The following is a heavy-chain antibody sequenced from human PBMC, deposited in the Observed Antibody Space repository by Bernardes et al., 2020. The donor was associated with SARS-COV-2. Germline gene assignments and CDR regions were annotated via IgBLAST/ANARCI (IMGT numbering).Heavy chain of an antibody. CDR1: GFSFSSYG. Sequence: GGSLRLSCAASGFSFSSYGMHWVRQAPGKGLEWVAVISYDGSTKYYGDSVKGRFTISRDNSENTLYLQMNSLRAEDTAVYYCAKDLAAVGGITFRGDYYYYGMDVWGQGTTVTVSS. CDR2: ISYDGSTK. J-gene: IGHJ6*02. D-gene: IGHD6-19*01. V-gene: IGHV3-30*18. CDR3: AKDLAAVGGITFRGDYYYYGMDV.